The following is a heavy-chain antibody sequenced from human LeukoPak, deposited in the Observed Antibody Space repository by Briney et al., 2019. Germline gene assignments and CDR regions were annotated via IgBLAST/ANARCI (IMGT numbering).Heavy chain of an antibody. J-gene: IGHJ5*02. CDR2: IWYDGSNK. CDR1: GFTFSSYG. Sequence: PGGSLRLSCAASGFTFSSYGMHWVRQAPGKGLEWVAVIWYDGSNKYYGDSVKGRFTVSRDNSKNTLYLQMNSLSAEGTAVYHCARDDSGRFDPWGQGTLVTVSS. V-gene: IGHV3-33*01. D-gene: IGHD1-26*01. CDR3: ARDDSGRFDP.